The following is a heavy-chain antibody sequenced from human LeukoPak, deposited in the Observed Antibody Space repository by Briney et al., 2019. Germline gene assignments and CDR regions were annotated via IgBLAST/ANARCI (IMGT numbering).Heavy chain of an antibody. J-gene: IGHJ6*03. Sequence: GGSLRLSCAASGFKFETYNFNWVRQAPGKGLEWVATIRSYSSYIHYGDSVKGRFTISRDDAKKSLYLQMNSLRAEDTAVYFCARYSEVYYYVDVWGTGTTVTVSS. D-gene: IGHD2-21*01. V-gene: IGHV3-21*01. CDR1: GFKFETYN. CDR2: IRSYSSYI. CDR3: ARYSEVYYYVDV.